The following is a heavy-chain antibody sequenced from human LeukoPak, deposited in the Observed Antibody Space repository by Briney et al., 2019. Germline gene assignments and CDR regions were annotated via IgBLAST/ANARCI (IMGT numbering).Heavy chain of an antibody. CDR1: GGSISNYK. J-gene: IGHJ3*02. V-gene: IGHV4-4*07. Sequence: KTSETLSLTCSVSGGSISNYKWTWIRQSAGKGLVWIGRMSNSGSTSYNPSLKSRVTMSVDTSKNQFSLKLSSVTAADTAVYYCARDRPNVDSSGYYSRHDAFDIWGQGTLVTVSS. CDR2: MSNSGST. CDR3: ARDRPNVDSSGYYSRHDAFDI. D-gene: IGHD3-22*01.